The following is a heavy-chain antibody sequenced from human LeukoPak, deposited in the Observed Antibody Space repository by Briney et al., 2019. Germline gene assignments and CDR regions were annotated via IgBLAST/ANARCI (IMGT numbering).Heavy chain of an antibody. CDR3: TKDVTKGYCGSTNCYGSCLFDY. CDR2: IRFDGSKT. D-gene: IGHD2-2*01. V-gene: IGHV3-30*02. CDR1: GFTFSHHA. J-gene: IGHJ4*02. Sequence: GGSLRLSCAASGFTFSHHAMHWVRQAPGKGLQWVAFIRFDGSKTYYTVSVKGRFTISRDNINYTLYLQMNSLRPGDTAVYYCTKDVTKGYCGSTNCYGSCLFDYWGQGTLVPVSS.